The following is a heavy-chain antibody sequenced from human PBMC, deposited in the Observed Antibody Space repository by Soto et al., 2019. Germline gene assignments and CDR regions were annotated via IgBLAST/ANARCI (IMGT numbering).Heavy chain of an antibody. D-gene: IGHD6-13*01. CDR2: ISFDGSKI. V-gene: IGHV3-30-3*01. J-gene: IGHJ6*02. Sequence: QAQLVESGGGVVQPGRSLRLSCAASGFTFSVYPMNWVRQAPGKGLEWVAFISFDGSKIFYADSVKGRFTISRDNSKNTVYLQMNNLRPGDAAVYHCANLLNVAAAGTPHYFGVDVWGQGTTVTVSS. CDR3: ANLLNVAAAGTPHYFGVDV. CDR1: GFTFSVYP.